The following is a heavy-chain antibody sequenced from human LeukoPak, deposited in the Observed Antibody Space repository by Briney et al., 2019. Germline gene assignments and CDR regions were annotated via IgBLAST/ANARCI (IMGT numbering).Heavy chain of an antibody. Sequence: ASVKVSCKASGYTLTSYGISWVRQAPGQGLEWMGWICAYNGNTNYAQKLQGRVTMTTDTSTSTAYMELRSLRSDDTAVYYCARRYYYDSSGYYSHFDYWGQGTLVTVSS. J-gene: IGHJ4*02. CDR2: ICAYNGNT. D-gene: IGHD3-22*01. CDR3: ARRYYYDSSGYYSHFDY. V-gene: IGHV1-18*01. CDR1: GYTLTSYG.